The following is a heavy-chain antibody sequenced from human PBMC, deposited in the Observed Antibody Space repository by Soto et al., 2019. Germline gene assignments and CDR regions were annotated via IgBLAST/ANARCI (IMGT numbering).Heavy chain of an antibody. J-gene: IGHJ4*02. V-gene: IGHV3-23*01. CDR2: ISGCGGST. D-gene: IGHD6-13*01. Sequence: GGSLRLSCAASGFTFSSYAMSWVRQAPGKGLEWVSAISGCGGSTYYADSVKGRFTISRDNSKNTLYLQMNSLRAEDTAVYYCAKDQEGGSSSFDYWGQGTLVTVSS. CDR1: GFTFSSYA. CDR3: AKDQEGGSSSFDY.